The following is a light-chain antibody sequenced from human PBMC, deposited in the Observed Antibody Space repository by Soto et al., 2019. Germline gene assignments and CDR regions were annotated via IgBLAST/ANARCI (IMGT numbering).Light chain of an antibody. V-gene: IGLV2-14*01. CDR2: DVT. Sequence: QSALTQPASVSGSPGQSITISCTGTSSDVGDYNYVSWYQQHPGKGPKLMIYDVTNRPSGVSNRFSGSKSGNTASLTISGLQAEDEADYYCSSYRSSSTLSVFGTGTKLTVL. CDR3: SSYRSSSTLSV. J-gene: IGLJ1*01. CDR1: SSDVGDYNY.